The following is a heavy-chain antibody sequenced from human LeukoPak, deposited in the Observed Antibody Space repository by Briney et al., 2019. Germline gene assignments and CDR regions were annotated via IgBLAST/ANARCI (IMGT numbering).Heavy chain of an antibody. CDR2: IYYSGST. D-gene: IGHD4-17*01. CDR3: ARSYGDYVFYYYYYMDV. J-gene: IGHJ6*03. Sequence: SETLSLTRTVSGGSISSGDYYWSWIRQPPGKGLEWIGYIYYSGSTYYNPSLKSRVTTSVDTSKNQFSLKLSSVTAADTAVYYCARSYGDYVFYYYYYMDVWGKGTTVTVSS. CDR1: GGSISSGDYY. V-gene: IGHV4-30-4*08.